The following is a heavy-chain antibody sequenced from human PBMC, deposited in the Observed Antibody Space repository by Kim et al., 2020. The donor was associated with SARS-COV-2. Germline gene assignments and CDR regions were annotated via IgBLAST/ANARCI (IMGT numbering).Heavy chain of an antibody. J-gene: IGHJ5*01. V-gene: IGHV4-39*01. CDR2: VYHNGRT. Sequence: SETLSLTCSVSTGSITTSNYYWSWIRQSPGKGLEWIGCVYHNGRTYYSPSLKSRVTISVDTSKNQFSLNLTSGTAADTATYFCARQYIYNNEDYYLVGHWFASGGQGALVTVSS. CDR1: TGSITTSNYY. D-gene: IGHD3-22*01. CDR3: ARQYIYNNEDYYLVGHWFAS.